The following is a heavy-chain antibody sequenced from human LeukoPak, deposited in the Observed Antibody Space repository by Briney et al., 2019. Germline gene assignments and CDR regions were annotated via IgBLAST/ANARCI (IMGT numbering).Heavy chain of an antibody. D-gene: IGHD3-3*01. CDR1: GGSIISSNYY. J-gene: IGHJ4*02. V-gene: IGHV4-39*01. CDR2: IYQSGSGSS. CDR3: ASTLRFLPYRRFDY. Sequence: SETLSLTCSVSGGSIISSNYYWGWIRQPPGKGLEWIGSIYQSGSGSSYYNPSLKSRVTIFGDTSKNQFFPRLSSVTAADTAVYYCASTLRFLPYRRFDYWGQGTLVTVSS.